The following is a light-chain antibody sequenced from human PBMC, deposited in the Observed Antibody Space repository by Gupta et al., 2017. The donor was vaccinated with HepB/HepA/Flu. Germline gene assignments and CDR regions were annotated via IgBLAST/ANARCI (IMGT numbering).Light chain of an antibody. Sequence: QSALTQPPSASGSPGQSVTISCTGTSSDVGGYNSVSWYQQHPGEAPRLMIYEVTKRPSGVPDRFSGSKSGNTASLTVSGLQAEDEADYYCTSYAGNDRGVFGGGTQLTVL. CDR3: TSYAGNDRGV. CDR1: SSDVGGYNS. V-gene: IGLV2-8*01. J-gene: IGLJ2*01. CDR2: EVT.